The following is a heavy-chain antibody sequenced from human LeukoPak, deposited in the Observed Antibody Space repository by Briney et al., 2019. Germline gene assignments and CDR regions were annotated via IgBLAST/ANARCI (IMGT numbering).Heavy chain of an antibody. J-gene: IGHJ6*02. CDR1: GGSISSYY. CDR2: FSYSGST. V-gene: IGHV4-59*08. CDR3: ARHHYYYGMDV. Sequence: SETLSLTCTVSGGSISSYYWSWIRQPPGKGLEWIGYFSYSGSTNYNPSLKSRVTISVDTSKNQFSLKLSSVTAADTAVYYCARHHYYYGMDVWGQGTTVTVSS.